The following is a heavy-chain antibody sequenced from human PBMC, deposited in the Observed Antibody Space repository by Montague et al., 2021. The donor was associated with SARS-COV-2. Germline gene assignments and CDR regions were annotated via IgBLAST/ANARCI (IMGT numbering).Heavy chain of an antibody. CDR1: RGSFHIFS. J-gene: IGHJ4*02. D-gene: IGHD2-21*01. Sequence: SETLSLTCAVYRGSFHIFSWGWIRQSPGMGLKWIGEIDHSGNTNYNPSLKSRVTISVDTSKNQFSLNLTSVTAADTAMYYCARGSRVVGITPGFRYWGQGTQVAVSS. CDR2: IDHSGNT. CDR3: ARGSRVVGITPGFRY. V-gene: IGHV4-34*01.